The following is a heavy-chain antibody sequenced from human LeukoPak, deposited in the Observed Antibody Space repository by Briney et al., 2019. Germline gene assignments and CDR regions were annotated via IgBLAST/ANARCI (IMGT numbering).Heavy chain of an antibody. CDR1: GFTVSSNY. J-gene: IGHJ6*03. CDR2: INHSGST. CDR3: ASHPPMDV. Sequence: GSLRLSCAASGFTVSSNYMSWVRQPPGKGLEWIGEINHSGSTSYSPSLKSRVTISVDTSKNQFSLKLSSVTAADTAVYYCASHPPMDVWGKGTTVTVSS. V-gene: IGHV4-34*01.